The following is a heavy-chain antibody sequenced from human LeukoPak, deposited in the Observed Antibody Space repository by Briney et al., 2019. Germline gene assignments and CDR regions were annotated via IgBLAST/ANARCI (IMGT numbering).Heavy chain of an antibody. Sequence: PGGSLRLSCAASGFSFENYNMNWVRQAPGKGLEWVAYINVITGYIYYADSLKGRFTISRDNAKKSLFLEMNSLRVEDTAVYYCARSRSGYYMDVWGKGTTVTVSS. CDR2: INVITGYI. D-gene: IGHD3-10*01. CDR3: ARSRSGYYMDV. J-gene: IGHJ6*03. V-gene: IGHV3-21*01. CDR1: GFSFENYN.